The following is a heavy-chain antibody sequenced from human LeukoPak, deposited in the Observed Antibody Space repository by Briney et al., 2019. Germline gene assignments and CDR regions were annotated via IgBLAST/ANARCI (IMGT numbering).Heavy chain of an antibody. CDR1: GGSFSGYY. V-gene: IGHV4-34*01. J-gene: IGHJ4*02. Sequence: SETLSLTCAVYGGSFSGYYWSWIRQPPGKGLEWIGEINHSGSTNYNPSLKSRVTISVDTSKNQFSLKLSSVTAADTAVYYCASYNWNDSGFDYWAREPWSPSPQ. CDR2: INHSGST. CDR3: ASYNWNDSGFDY. D-gene: IGHD1-1*01.